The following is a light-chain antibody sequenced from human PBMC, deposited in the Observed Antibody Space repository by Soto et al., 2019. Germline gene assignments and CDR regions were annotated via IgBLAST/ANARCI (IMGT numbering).Light chain of an antibody. CDR2: GTI. CDR1: QSITASY. Sequence: EIVLTQSPGTLSLSPGERATLSCRASQSITASYLAWYQQKPGQAPRLLIYGTITRATGIPDRFSGSGSGTDFTLTISRLEPEDFAVYYCQQDGSSARTFGPGTKVEIK. V-gene: IGKV3-20*01. CDR3: QQDGSSART. J-gene: IGKJ1*01.